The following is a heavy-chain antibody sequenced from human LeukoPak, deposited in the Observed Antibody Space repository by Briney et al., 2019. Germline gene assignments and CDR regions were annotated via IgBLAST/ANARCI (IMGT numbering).Heavy chain of an antibody. J-gene: IGHJ4*02. D-gene: IGHD3-9*01. CDR1: GFTFSNYA. Sequence: PGGSLRLSCAASGFTFSNYAMSWVRQAPGKGLEWVSAILGSGGSTYYADSVKGRFTVSRDNSKSTLYLQMNSLRAEDTALYYCATWGDYDVLTGYYVPDYWGQGTLVTVSS. V-gene: IGHV3-23*01. CDR3: ATWGDYDVLTGYYVPDY. CDR2: ILGSGGST.